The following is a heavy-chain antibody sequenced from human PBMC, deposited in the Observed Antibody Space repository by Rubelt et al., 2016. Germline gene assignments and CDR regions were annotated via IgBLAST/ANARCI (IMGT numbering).Heavy chain of an antibody. CDR3: ALRKGGGDSRYLDY. Sequence: QLQLQESGPGLVKPSETLSLTCTVSGGSISSSSYYWGWIRQPPGKGLEWIGSIYYSGSTYYNPSLKGRVTISVDTSKNQFSLKLISVTAADTAVYYCALRKGGGDSRYLDYWGQGTLVTVSS. J-gene: IGHJ4*02. V-gene: IGHV4-39*07. D-gene: IGHD2-21*01. CDR2: IYYSGST. CDR1: GGSISSSSYY.